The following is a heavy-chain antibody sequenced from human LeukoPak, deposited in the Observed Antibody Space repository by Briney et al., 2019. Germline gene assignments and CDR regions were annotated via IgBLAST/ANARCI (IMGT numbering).Heavy chain of an antibody. CDR3: ARANYYDSSGPGWY. J-gene: IGHJ4*02. CDR1: GFTFSYYA. CDR2: IGVGSSSQ. Sequence: GGSLRLSCAASGFTFSYYAMNWVRHAPGKGLEWVSYIGVGSSSQYYGDSVKGRFTISRDNSKNTLYLQMSSLRLEDTAVYYCARANYYDSSGPGWYWGQGTLVTVSS. V-gene: IGHV3-48*01. D-gene: IGHD3-22*01.